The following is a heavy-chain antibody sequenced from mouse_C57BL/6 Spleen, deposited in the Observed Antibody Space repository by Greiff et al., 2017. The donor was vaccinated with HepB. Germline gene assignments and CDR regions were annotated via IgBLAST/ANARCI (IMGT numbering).Heavy chain of an antibody. CDR3: EREGGVYYFDY. J-gene: IGHJ2*01. D-gene: IGHD1-1*02. V-gene: IGHV5-4*01. CDR1: GFTFSSYA. CDR2: ISDGGSYT. Sequence: EVQLMESGGGLVKPGGSLKLSCAASGFTFSSYAMSWVRQTPEKRLEWVATISDGGSYTYYPDNVKGRFTISRDNAKNNLYLQMSHLKSEDTAMYDCEREGGVYYFDYWGQGTTLTVSS.